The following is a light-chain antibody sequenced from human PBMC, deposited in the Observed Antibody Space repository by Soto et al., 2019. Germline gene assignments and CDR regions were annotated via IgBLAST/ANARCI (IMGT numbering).Light chain of an antibody. CDR3: SSYAGINNLGV. J-gene: IGLJ1*01. CDR1: SSDVGGYKY. CDR2: EVN. V-gene: IGLV2-8*01. Sequence: QSALTQPTSASGSPGQSVTISCTGTSSDVGGYKYVSWYQQHPGKAPKLMIFEVNKWPSGVPDRFSGSKSGNTASLTVSGLQAEDEADYYCSSYAGINNLGVFGTGTKVTV.